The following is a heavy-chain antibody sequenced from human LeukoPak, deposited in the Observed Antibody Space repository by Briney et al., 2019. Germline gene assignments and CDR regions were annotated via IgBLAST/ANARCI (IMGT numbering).Heavy chain of an antibody. CDR2: INPSGGST. V-gene: IGHV1-46*01. J-gene: IGHJ5*02. D-gene: IGHD5-18*01. Sequence: ASVNVSCKASGYTFTGYYMHWVRQAPGQGLEWMGIINPSGGSTSYAQKFQGRVTMTRDTSTSTVYMELSSPRSEDTAVYYCAREDTAMVTGRWFDPWGQGTLVTVSS. CDR1: GYTFTGYY. CDR3: AREDTAMVTGRWFDP.